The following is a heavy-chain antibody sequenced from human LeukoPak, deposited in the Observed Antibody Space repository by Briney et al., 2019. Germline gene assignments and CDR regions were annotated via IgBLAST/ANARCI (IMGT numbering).Heavy chain of an antibody. CDR1: GFTFSSYA. D-gene: IGHD3-10*01. CDR3: AKDPGGIWFGDPRSGN. Sequence: GGSLRLSCAASGFTFSSYAMSWVRQAPGPGLEWVSAISGSGGSTYYADSVQGRFTISRDNAKNTLYLQMNSLRAEGTAVYYCAKDPGGIWFGDPRSGNWGQGTLVTVSS. J-gene: IGHJ4*02. V-gene: IGHV3-23*01. CDR2: ISGSGGST.